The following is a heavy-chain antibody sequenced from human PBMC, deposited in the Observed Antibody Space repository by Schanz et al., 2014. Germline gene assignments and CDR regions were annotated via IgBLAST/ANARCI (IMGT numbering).Heavy chain of an antibody. V-gene: IGHV3-23*01. CDR2: IGTSGGT. CDR1: GFIVRSNY. D-gene: IGHD1-1*01. CDR3: AKIERNED. J-gene: IGHJ4*02. Sequence: EVQLLESGGGLVQPGGSLRLSCAVSGFIVRSNYMTWVRQAPGKGLEWVSTIGTSGGTNYAESVKGRFTISRDNSKNTLYLQMNSLRAEDTAVYFCAKIERNEDWGQGTLVTVSS.